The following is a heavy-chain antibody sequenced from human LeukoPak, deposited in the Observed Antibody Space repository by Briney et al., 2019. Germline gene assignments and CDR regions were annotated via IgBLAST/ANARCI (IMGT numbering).Heavy chain of an antibody. CDR3: AREIRTRFMTTDFDY. J-gene: IGHJ4*02. CDR2: ISSSSSYI. V-gene: IGHV3-21*01. CDR1: GFTFSSYS. Sequence: GGSLRLSCAASGFTFSSYSMNWVRQAPGKGLEWVSSISSSSSYIYYADSVKGRFTISRDNAKNSLYLQMNSLRAEDTAVYYCAREIRTRFMTTDFDYWGQGTLVTVSS. D-gene: IGHD4-17*01.